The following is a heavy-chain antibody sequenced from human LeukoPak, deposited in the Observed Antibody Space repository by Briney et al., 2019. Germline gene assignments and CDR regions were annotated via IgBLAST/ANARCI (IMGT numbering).Heavy chain of an antibody. V-gene: IGHV7-4-1*02. CDR2: INTNTGNP. D-gene: IGHD3-3*01. J-gene: IGHJ4*02. CDR3: AILPYYDFWNGYSLE. CDR1: GYTFTSYA. Sequence: ASVKVSRKASGYTFTSYAMNWVRQAPGQGLEWMGWINTNTGNPTYAQGFTGRFVFSLDTSVSTAYLQISSLKAEDTAVYYCAILPYYDFWNGYSLEWGQGTLVTVSS.